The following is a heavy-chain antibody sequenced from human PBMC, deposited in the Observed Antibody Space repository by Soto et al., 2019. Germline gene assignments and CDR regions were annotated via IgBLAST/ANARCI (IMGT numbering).Heavy chain of an antibody. V-gene: IGHV4-4*02. CDR3: AYSTGWYRHDV. J-gene: IGHJ3*01. Sequence: QVQLQESGPGLVKPSGTLSLTCAVSGDSISNSRWWTWVRQPPGKGLEWIGDIFHSGDTNYNPSLKSRVFISVDKSQNQFSLKVSSVTAADTAVYYCAYSTGWYRHDVWGQGTWVTV. CDR2: IFHSGDT. D-gene: IGHD6-19*01. CDR1: GDSISNSRW.